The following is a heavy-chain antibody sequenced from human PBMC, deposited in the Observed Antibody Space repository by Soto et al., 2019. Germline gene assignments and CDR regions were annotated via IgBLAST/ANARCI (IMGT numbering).Heavy chain of an antibody. D-gene: IGHD6-19*01. CDR1: GFTFSTYW. Sequence: GGSLRLSCSASGFTFSTYWMEWVRQAPGKGLLWVSSLNGDASTANYADSVKGRFTISRDNAKNTLYLQMNSLRAEDTAMYYCAMMSSRSDVLDVWGQGTMVTVSS. CDR3: AMMSSRSDVLDV. CDR2: LNGDASTA. V-gene: IGHV3-74*01. J-gene: IGHJ3*01.